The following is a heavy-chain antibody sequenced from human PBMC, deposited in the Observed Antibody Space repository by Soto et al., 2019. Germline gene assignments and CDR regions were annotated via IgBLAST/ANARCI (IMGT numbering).Heavy chain of an antibody. CDR1: GGSFSGYY. V-gene: IGHV4-34*01. CDR3: ARGGPGIAAAAYNWFDP. D-gene: IGHD6-13*01. Sequence: QVQLQQWGAGLLKPSETLSLTCAVYGGSFSGYYWSWIRQPPGKGLEWIGEINHRGSTNYNPSLKSRVTISVDTSKNQFSLKLSSVTAADTAVYYCARGGPGIAAAAYNWFDPWGQGTLVTVSS. J-gene: IGHJ5*02. CDR2: INHRGST.